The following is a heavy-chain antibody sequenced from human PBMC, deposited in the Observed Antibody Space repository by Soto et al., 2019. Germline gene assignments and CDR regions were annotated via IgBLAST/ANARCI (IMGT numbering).Heavy chain of an antibody. Sequence: SVKVYCKASGGTFSSYTISWVRQAPGQGLEWMGRITPILGIANYAQKFQGRVTITADKSTSTAYMELSSLRSEDTAVYYCAMEYCGSNRCYRDYWGQGTLVTVSS. CDR3: AMEYCGSNRCYRDY. D-gene: IGHD2-2*02. CDR2: ITPILGIA. J-gene: IGHJ4*02. CDR1: GGTFSSYT. V-gene: IGHV1-69*02.